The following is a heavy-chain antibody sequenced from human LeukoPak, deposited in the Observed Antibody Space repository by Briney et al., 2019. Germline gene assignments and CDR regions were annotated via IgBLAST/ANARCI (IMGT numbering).Heavy chain of an antibody. CDR3: ARESYNDPFDY. D-gene: IGHD5-24*01. Sequence: PGGSLRLSCAASGFTVSSNYMSWVRQAPGKGLEWVANIRQDGSDTYYVDSVKGRFTISRDNAKNSLYLQMNSLRAEDTAVYYCARESYNDPFDYWGQGTLVTVSS. J-gene: IGHJ4*02. V-gene: IGHV3-7*01. CDR2: IRQDGSDT. CDR1: GFTVSSNY.